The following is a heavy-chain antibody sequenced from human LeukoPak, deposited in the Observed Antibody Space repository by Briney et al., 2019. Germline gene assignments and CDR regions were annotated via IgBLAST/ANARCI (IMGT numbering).Heavy chain of an antibody. CDR3: ARDRRGSGWYGGFDY. V-gene: IGHV1-2*02. CDR1: GYTFTGYY. CDR2: INPNSGGT. Sequence: ASVKVSCKASGYTFTGYYMHWVRQAPGQGLEWMGWINPNSGGTNYAQKFQGRVTMTRDTSISTAYMELSRLRSDDTAVYYCARDRRGSGWYGGFDYWGQGTLVTVSS. J-gene: IGHJ4*02. D-gene: IGHD6-19*01.